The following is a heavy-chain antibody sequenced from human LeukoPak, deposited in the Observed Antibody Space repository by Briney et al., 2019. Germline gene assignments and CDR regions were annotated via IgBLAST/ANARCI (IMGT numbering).Heavy chain of an antibody. CDR3: ARVWKGANNDY. Sequence: ASVNVSCKASGYTFTGYYMHWGRQAPGQGLEWMGWINPNSGGTNYAQKFQGRVTMTRDTSISTAYMELSRLRSDDTAVYYCARVWKGANNDYWGQGTLVTVSS. CDR1: GYTFTGYY. J-gene: IGHJ4*02. CDR2: INPNSGGT. D-gene: IGHD1-26*01. V-gene: IGHV1-2*02.